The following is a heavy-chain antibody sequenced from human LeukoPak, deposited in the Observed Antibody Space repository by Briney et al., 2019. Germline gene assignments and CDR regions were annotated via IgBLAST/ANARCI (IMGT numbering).Heavy chain of an antibody. V-gene: IGHV4-39*01. CDR2: IYRRGST. Sequence: PSETLSLTCTVSGASISSSDYYWRWIRQPSGKGLEWIGSIYRRGSTSYNPSLKSRVTVSEDMSKDHFSLRLSSVTAADTAVYYCARHVQDLGIKVWGQGTTVTVSS. J-gene: IGHJ6*02. CDR1: GASISSSDYY. CDR3: ARHVQDLGIKV.